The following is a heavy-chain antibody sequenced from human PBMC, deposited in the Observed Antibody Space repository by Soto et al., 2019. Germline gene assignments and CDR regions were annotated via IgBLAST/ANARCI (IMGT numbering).Heavy chain of an antibody. J-gene: IGHJ4*02. D-gene: IGHD6-13*01. CDR3: ARSGGIAAATRAYDY. CDR1: GFTFSDYY. CDR2: ISSSSSYT. V-gene: IGHV3-11*05. Sequence: QVQLVESGGGLVKPGGSLRLSCAASGFTFSDYYMSWIRQAPGKGLEWVSYISSSSSYTNYADSVKGRFTISRDNAKNSLYLQMNSLRAEDTAVYYCARSGGIAAATRAYDYWGQGTLFTVSS.